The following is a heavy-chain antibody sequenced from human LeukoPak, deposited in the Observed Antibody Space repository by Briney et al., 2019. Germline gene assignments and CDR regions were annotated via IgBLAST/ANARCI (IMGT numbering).Heavy chain of an antibody. V-gene: IGHV4-39*01. CDR2: IYYSETT. CDR1: GDSVSRSTYY. J-gene: IGHJ4*02. D-gene: IGHD3-22*01. CDR3: ARQGDSNGYSTLDY. Sequence: SETLSLTCTVSGDSVSRSTYYWGWIRQPPGKGLEWIGTIYYSETTYYNPSLKSRVTISVDSSKNQFSLKVTSATATDTAVYYCARQGDSNGYSTLDYWGQGILVTVSS.